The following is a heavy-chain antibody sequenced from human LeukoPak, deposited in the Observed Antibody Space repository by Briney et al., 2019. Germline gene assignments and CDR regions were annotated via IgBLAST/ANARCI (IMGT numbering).Heavy chain of an antibody. D-gene: IGHD6-19*01. CDR2: ISSSSSYI. CDR3: ARSRGSGWGKYAFDI. V-gene: IGHV3-21*01. J-gene: IGHJ3*02. CDR1: GFTFSSYS. Sequence: GGSLRLSCAASGFTFSSYSMNWVRQAPGKGLEWVSSISSSSSYIYYADSVKGRFTISRDNAKNSLYLQMNSLRAEDTAEYYCARSRGSGWGKYAFDIWGQRTMVTVSS.